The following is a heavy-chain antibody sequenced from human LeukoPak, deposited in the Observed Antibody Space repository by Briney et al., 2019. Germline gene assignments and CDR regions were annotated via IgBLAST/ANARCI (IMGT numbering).Heavy chain of an antibody. Sequence: GGSLRLSCAASGFTFNNYWMHWVRQAPGKGLVWVARTNTHGTSANYADSVKGRFIISRDNANNTLYLRMNGLRDEDTGVYYALAGYYYYYMDVWGKGTTVTVSS. D-gene: IGHD6-13*01. V-gene: IGHV3-74*01. CDR2: TNTHGTSA. CDR3: LAGYYYYYMDV. J-gene: IGHJ6*03. CDR1: GFTFNNYW.